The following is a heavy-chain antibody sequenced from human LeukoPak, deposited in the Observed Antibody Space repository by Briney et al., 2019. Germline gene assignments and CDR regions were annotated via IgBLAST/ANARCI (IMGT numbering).Heavy chain of an antibody. Sequence: GGSLRLSCAASGFTFSSYGMTWVRQAPGKGLEWVSYISSSSSTIYYADSAKGRFTISRDNAKNSLYLQLNSLRAEDTAVYYCARSLVVGATYPYHWGQGTLVTVSS. V-gene: IGHV3-48*01. D-gene: IGHD1-26*01. CDR1: GFTFSSYG. CDR3: ARSLVVGATYPYH. J-gene: IGHJ5*02. CDR2: ISSSSSTI.